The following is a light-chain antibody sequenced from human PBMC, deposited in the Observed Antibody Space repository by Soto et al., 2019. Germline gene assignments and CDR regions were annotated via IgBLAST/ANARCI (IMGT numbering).Light chain of an antibody. V-gene: IGLV2-11*01. CDR2: DVS. CDR3: CSFAGTYTVV. J-gene: IGLJ2*01. CDR1: GSDVGGYDF. Sequence: QSALTQPRSVSGSPGQSVTISCTGTGSDVGGYDFVSWYQQHPGKAPELMIYDVSKRPSGVPDRFSGSKSGNTASLTISGLQADDEADYYCCSFAGTYTVVFGGGTKATVL.